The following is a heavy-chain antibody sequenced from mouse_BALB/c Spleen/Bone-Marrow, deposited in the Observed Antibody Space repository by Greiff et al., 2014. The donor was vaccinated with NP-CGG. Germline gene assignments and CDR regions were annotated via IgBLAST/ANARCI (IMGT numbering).Heavy chain of an antibody. D-gene: IGHD2-1*01. V-gene: IGHV2-5*01. Sequence: QVHVKQSGPGLVQPSQSLSITCTVSGFSLTSYGVHWVRQSPGKGLEWLGVIWRGGSTDYNAAFMSRLSVTKDNSKSQVFFKMNSLQAGDTAIYYCAKNLRGNYVRAMDYRGQGTSVTVSS. CDR3: AKNLRGNYVRAMDY. J-gene: IGHJ4*01. CDR1: GFSLTSYG. CDR2: IWRGGST.